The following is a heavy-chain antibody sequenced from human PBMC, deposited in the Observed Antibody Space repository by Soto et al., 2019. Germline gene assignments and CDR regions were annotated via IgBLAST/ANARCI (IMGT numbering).Heavy chain of an antibody. Sequence: GGSLRLSCAASGFTFSSYSMNWVRQAPGKGLEWVSSISSSSSYIYYADSVKGRFTISRDNAKNSLYLQMNSLRAEDTAVYYCARDSMGPGSSKSTNGVWRPFDYWGQGTLVTVSS. V-gene: IGHV3-21*01. CDR2: ISSSSSYI. D-gene: IGHD2-8*01. J-gene: IGHJ4*02. CDR1: GFTFSSYS. CDR3: ARDSMGPGSSKSTNGVWRPFDY.